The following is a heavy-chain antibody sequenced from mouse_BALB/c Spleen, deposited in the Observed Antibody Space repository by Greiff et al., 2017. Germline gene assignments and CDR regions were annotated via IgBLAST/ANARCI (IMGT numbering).Heavy chain of an antibody. CDR1: GYTFTSYY. D-gene: IGHD1-1*01. Sequence: QVQLQQSGPELVKPGASVKMSCKASGYTFTSYYIHWVKQRPGQGLEWIGWIYPGDGSTKYNEKFKGKTTLTADKSSSTAYMLLSSLTSEDSAIYFCARRSSSPAWFAYWGQGTLVTVSA. CDR3: ARRSSSPAWFAY. CDR2: IYPGDGST. J-gene: IGHJ3*01. V-gene: IGHV1S56*01.